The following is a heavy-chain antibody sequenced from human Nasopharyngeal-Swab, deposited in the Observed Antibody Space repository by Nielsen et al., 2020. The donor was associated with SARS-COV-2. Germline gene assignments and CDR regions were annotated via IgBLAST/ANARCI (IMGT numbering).Heavy chain of an antibody. D-gene: IGHD6-13*01. CDR1: GFTFSRYS. J-gene: IGHJ4*02. Sequence: ESLKISCAASGFTFSRYSMNWVLQAPGTGLELVSSISSSSSYIYYADSVKGRFTISRDNAKNSLYLQMNSLRAEDTAVYYCAKDLDSSSWWGYYFDYWGQGTLVTVSS. CDR3: AKDLDSSSWWGYYFDY. V-gene: IGHV3-21*01. CDR2: ISSSSSYI.